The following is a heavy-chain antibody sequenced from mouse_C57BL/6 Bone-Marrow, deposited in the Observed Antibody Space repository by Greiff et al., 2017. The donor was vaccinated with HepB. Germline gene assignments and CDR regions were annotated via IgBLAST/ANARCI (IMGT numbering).Heavy chain of an antibody. CDR2: IYPGSGST. V-gene: IGHV1-55*01. J-gene: IGHJ2*01. CDR3: ARRYYGDY. CDR1: GYTFTSYW. Sequence: QVQLQQSGAELARPGASVKLSCKASGYTFTSYWITWVKQRPGQGLEWIGDIYPGSGSTNYNEKFKSKATLTVDTSSSTAYLQLSSLTSEDSAVYYCARRYYGDYWGQGTTLTVSS.